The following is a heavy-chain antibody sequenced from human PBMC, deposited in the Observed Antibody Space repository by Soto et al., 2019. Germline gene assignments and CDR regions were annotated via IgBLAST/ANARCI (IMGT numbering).Heavy chain of an antibody. J-gene: IGHJ6*03. V-gene: IGHV3-30*18. D-gene: IGHD2-2*01. CDR1: GFTFSSYG. CDR2: ISYDGSNK. Sequence: GGSLRLSCAASGFTFSSYGMHWVRQAPGKGLEWVAVISYDGSNKYYADSVKGRFTISRDNSKNTLYLQMNSLRAEDTAVYYCAKDLGDYCSSTSCRFYYYYYYMDVWGKGTTVTVSS. CDR3: AKDLGDYCSSTSCRFYYYYYYMDV.